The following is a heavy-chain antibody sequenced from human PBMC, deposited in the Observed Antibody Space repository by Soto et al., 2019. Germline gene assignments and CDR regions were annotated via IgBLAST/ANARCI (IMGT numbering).Heavy chain of an antibody. CDR2: INPSGAST. D-gene: IGHD3-10*01. J-gene: IGHJ3*02. Sequence: QVQLVQSGAEVKKPGASVKVACKASRYSFNSYYMDWVRQAPGQGPEWMGVINPSGASTSYAQKFQGRVTMTRDTSTSTVYMELSSLRSEDTALYYCASDYNAYQRQHVFDIWGQGTLVTVSS. CDR1: RYSFNSYY. CDR3: ASDYNAYQRQHVFDI. V-gene: IGHV1-46*02.